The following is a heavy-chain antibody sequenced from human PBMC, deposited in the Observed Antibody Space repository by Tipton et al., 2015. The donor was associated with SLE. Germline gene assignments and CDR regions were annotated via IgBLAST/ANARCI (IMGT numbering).Heavy chain of an antibody. CDR3: ARNYTASTWDYFDF. CDR1: GFSFSNYW. J-gene: IGHJ4*02. V-gene: IGHV3-7*01. D-gene: IGHD3-3*01. CDR2: INQDGSVK. Sequence: SLRLSCAASGFSFSNYWMSWVRQAPGKGLEWVANINQDGSVKYFVDSVKGRFTISRDNAKNSFYLQMHSLRAEDTALYYCARNYTASTWDYFDFWGQGTLVAVSS.